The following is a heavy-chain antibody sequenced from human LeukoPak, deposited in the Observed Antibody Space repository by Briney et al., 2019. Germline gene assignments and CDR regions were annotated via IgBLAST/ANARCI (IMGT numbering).Heavy chain of an antibody. CDR2: INHNGST. Sequence: SETLSLTCAVYGGSFSGYYWSWIRQPPGKGLEWIGEINHNGSTNYNPSLKSRVTISVDTSKNQFSLKLSSVTAADTAVYYCARGRGPPRFDPWGQGTLVTVSS. CDR1: GGSFSGYY. J-gene: IGHJ5*02. CDR3: ARGRGPPRFDP. V-gene: IGHV4-34*01.